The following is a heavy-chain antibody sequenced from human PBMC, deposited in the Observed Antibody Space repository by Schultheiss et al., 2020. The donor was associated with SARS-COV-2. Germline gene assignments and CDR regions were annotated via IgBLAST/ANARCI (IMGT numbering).Heavy chain of an antibody. D-gene: IGHD3-3*01. CDR2: IYYSGST. CDR3: ARVAHYVSYYDFWSAKVWFDP. V-gene: IGHV4-39*06. CDR1: GGSISSSSYY. J-gene: IGHJ5*02. Sequence: SETLSLTCTVSGGSISSSSYYWGWIRQPPGKGLEWIGSIYYSGSTNYNPSLKSRDTISVDTSKNQFPLKLSSVTAADTAVYYCARVAHYVSYYDFWSAKVWFDPWGQGTLVTVSS.